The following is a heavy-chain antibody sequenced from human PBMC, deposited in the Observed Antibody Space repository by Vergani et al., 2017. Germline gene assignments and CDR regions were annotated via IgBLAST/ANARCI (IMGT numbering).Heavy chain of an antibody. D-gene: IGHD6-13*01. Sequence: EVQLVESGGGLVQPGRSLRLSCAASGFTFSSYSMNWVRQAPGKGLEWVSSISSSSSYIYYADSVKGRFTISRDNAKNSLYLQMNSLRAEDTAMYYCARDKADSRGGQGTLVTVSS. V-gene: IGHV3-21*01. J-gene: IGHJ4*02. CDR2: ISSSSSYI. CDR3: ARDKADSR. CDR1: GFTFSSYS.